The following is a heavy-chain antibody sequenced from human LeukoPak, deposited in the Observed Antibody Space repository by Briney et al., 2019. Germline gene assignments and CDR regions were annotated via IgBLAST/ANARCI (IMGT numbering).Heavy chain of an antibody. V-gene: IGHV3-15*01. CDR1: GFTFTNAW. CDR3: TTDPPLYYGSGSFHLY. CDR2: VKTKTDGGST. D-gene: IGHD3-10*01. J-gene: IGHJ4*02. Sequence: PGGSLRLSCAASGFTFTNAWMSWVRQAPGKGLEWVGHVKTKTDGGSTDYAAPVKGRFTISRDDSKNTLFLQMNSLKTEDTALYYCTTDPPLYYGSGSFHLYWGQGTLVTVSS.